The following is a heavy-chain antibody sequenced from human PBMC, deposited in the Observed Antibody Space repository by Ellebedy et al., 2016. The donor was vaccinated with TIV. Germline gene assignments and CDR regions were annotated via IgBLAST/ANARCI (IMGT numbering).Heavy chain of an antibody. V-gene: IGHV2-5*02. CDR3: AHRGHATYLGWFDP. J-gene: IGHJ5*02. Sequence: SGPTLVKPTETLTLTCTFSGFSLSSNGEGVGWIRQTPGKALEWLAVIYWDDYKTYNPSLKSRLTITKDTSEDQVVLTMAKMDTVDTGTYFCAHRGHATYLGWFDPWGQGTLVTVSS. CDR2: IYWDDYK. CDR1: GFSLSSNGEG. D-gene: IGHD7-27*01.